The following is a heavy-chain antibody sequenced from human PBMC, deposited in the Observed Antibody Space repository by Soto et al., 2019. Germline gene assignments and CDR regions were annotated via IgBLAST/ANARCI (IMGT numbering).Heavy chain of an antibody. V-gene: IGHV3-7*03. Sequence: GGSLRLSCAASGFTFSDYWMSWVRQAPGKGLEWVANIKQDESEKNYLDSVKGRFTISRDNAKNSLYLQMNSLRAEDTAVYYCASDRFRGTYYLRGVTYFFEEWGQGAPVTVSS. CDR1: GFTFSDYW. J-gene: IGHJ4*02. CDR3: ASDRFRGTYYLRGVTYFFEE. CDR2: IKQDESEK. D-gene: IGHD1-26*01.